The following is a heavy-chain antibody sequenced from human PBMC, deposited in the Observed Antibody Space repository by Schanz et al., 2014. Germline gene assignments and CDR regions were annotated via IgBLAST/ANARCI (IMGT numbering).Heavy chain of an antibody. CDR1: GFTFGSYG. CDR3: AKDSCSSTTCYVYGMDV. V-gene: IGHV3-23*01. D-gene: IGHD2-2*01. CDR2: ISGGGGTR. Sequence: EEQLLQSGGGLVQPGGSLRLSCAASGFTFGSYGMSWVRQGPGKGLEWVSGISGGGGTRNYADSVKGRFTAFRDNSKRTLYLEINDPRAEDTAVYYCAKDSCSSTTCYVYGMDVWGRGSTGTVSS. J-gene: IGHJ6*02.